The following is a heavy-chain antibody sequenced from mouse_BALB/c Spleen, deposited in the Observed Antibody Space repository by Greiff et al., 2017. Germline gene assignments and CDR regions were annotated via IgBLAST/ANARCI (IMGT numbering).Heavy chain of an antibody. CDR3: ARSITTARDY. Sequence: QVQLQQSGAELARPGASVKLSCKASGYTFTSYWMQWVKQRPGQGLEWIGAIYPGDGDTRYTQKFKGKATLTADKSSSTAYMQLSSLASEDSAVYYCARSITTARDYWGQGTTLTVSS. D-gene: IGHD1-2*01. J-gene: IGHJ2*01. CDR2: IYPGDGDT. CDR1: GYTFTSYW. V-gene: IGHV1-87*01.